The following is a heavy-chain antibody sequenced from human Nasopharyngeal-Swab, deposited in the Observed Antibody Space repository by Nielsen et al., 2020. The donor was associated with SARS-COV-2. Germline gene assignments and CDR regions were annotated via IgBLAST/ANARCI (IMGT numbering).Heavy chain of an antibody. J-gene: IGHJ4*02. CDR3: ARDPGKWEFDY. CDR2: IGSGGTPV. D-gene: IGHD1-26*01. CDR1: GFTFSDFY. V-gene: IGHV3-11*01. Sequence: GESLKISRAASGFTFSDFYISWIRQAPGKGLEWISYIGSGGTPVYYADSVKGRFTISRDNSKNSLYLQMNNLRADDTAVYYCARDPGKWEFDYWGQGTLVTVSS.